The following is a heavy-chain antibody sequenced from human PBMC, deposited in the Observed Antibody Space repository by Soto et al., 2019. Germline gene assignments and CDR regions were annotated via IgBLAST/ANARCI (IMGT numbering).Heavy chain of an antibody. V-gene: IGHV2-5*02. CDR2: IYWDDDQ. J-gene: IGHJ4*02. D-gene: IGHD3-10*01. CDR3: AHKRDVSRGFKY. CDR1: GFSLSINGVA. Sequence: QITLKESGPTLVKPTQPLTLTCTFSGFSLSINGVAVGWIRQPPGQALEWLALIYWDDDQRYNPSLKNRLTITKDTSRNQFVLTMTNMDPVDTATYYCAHKRDVSRGFKYWGQGTLVTVSS.